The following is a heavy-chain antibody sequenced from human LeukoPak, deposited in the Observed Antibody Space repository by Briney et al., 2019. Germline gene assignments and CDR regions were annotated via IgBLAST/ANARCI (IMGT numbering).Heavy chain of an antibody. J-gene: IGHJ6*02. V-gene: IGHV1-8*01. D-gene: IGHD3-3*01. CDR1: GYTFTSYD. CDR2: MNLNSGNT. Sequence: EASVKVSCKASGYTFTSYDINWVRQATGQGLEWMGWMNLNSGNTGYAQKFQGRVTVTRNTSISTAYMELSSLRSEDTAVYYCATQYYDFWSGYQTDYYYGMDVWGQGTTVTVSS. CDR3: ATQYYDFWSGYQTDYYYGMDV.